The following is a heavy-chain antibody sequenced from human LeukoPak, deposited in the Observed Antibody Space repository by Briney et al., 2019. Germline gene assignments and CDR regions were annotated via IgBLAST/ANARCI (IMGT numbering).Heavy chain of an antibody. CDR3: ARGAAVAEYLFDP. Sequence: SETLSLICTVSGGSISSYYWSWIRQPPGKGLEWIGYIYYSGSTNYNPSLKSRVTISVDTSKNQFSLKLSSVTAADTAVYYCARGAAVAEYLFDPWGQGTLVTVSS. V-gene: IGHV4-59*01. J-gene: IGHJ5*02. CDR2: IYYSGST. CDR1: GGSISSYY. D-gene: IGHD6-19*01.